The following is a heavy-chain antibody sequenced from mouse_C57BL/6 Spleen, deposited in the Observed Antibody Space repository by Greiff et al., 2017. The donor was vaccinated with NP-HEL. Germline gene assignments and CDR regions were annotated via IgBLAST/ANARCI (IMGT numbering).Heavy chain of an antibody. CDR1: GYTFTSYW. V-gene: IGHV1-55*01. CDR3: ARRYCYGSSYLYYFDY. D-gene: IGHD1-1*01. J-gene: IGHJ2*01. Sequence: QVQLKQPGAELVKPGASVKMSCKASGYTFTSYWITWVKQRPGQGLEWIGDIYPGSGSTNYNEKFKSKATLTVDTSSSTAYMQLSSLTSEDSAVYDCARRYCYGSSYLYYFDYWGQGTTLTVSS. CDR2: IYPGSGST.